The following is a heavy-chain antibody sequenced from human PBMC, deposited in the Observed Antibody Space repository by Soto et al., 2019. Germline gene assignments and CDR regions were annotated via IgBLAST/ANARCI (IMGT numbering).Heavy chain of an antibody. D-gene: IGHD3-22*01. J-gene: IGHJ6*02. Sequence: GASVKVSCKASGYTFTGYYMHWVRQAPGQGLEWMGWINPNSGGTNHAQKFQGRVTMTRDTSISTAYMELSRLRSDDTAVYYCARLMYYYDSSGYYPDYYYGMDVWGQGTTVTVSS. CDR2: INPNSGGT. V-gene: IGHV1-2*02. CDR1: GYTFTGYY. CDR3: ARLMYYYDSSGYYPDYYYGMDV.